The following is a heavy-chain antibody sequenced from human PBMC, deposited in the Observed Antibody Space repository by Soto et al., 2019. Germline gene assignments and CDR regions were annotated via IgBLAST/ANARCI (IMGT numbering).Heavy chain of an antibody. J-gene: IGHJ5*02. Sequence: QITLKEAGPTLVKPTQTLTLTCTFSGFSLSTSGVGVGWIRQPPGKALEWLALIYWNDDKRYRPSLKSRLTITKDTPKNQVVLTMTNMDPVDTATYSCARSQGGFGELLSAWFDPWGQGTLVTVSS. D-gene: IGHD3-10*01. CDR2: IYWNDDK. CDR1: GFSLSTSGVG. V-gene: IGHV2-5*01. CDR3: ARSQGGFGELLSAWFDP.